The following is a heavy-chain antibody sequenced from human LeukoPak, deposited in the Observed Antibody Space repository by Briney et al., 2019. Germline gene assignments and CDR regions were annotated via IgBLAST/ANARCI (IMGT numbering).Heavy chain of an antibody. Sequence: SETLSLTCTVSGGSVSSGGYYWSWIRQPPGKGLEWIGYIYYSGSTNYNPSLKSRVTISVDTSKNQFSLKLSSVTAADTAVYYCARDRLYRGYSYGFDYWGQGTLVTASS. J-gene: IGHJ4*02. CDR2: IYYSGST. V-gene: IGHV4-61*08. CDR3: ARDRLYRGYSYGFDY. D-gene: IGHD5-18*01. CDR1: GGSVSSGGYY.